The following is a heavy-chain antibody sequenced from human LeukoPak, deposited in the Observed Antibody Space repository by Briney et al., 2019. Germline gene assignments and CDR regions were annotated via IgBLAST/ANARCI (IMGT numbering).Heavy chain of an antibody. CDR2: VYYSGNT. V-gene: IGHV4-39*07. J-gene: IGHJ5*02. CDR1: GGSISSSGSY. D-gene: IGHD6-6*01. Sequence: SETLSLTCTVSGGSISSSGSYWGRIRQPPGKGLEWIGSVYYSGNTYNPSLKSRVTISVDTSKNQVSLNLTSVNAADTAIYYCARVMAARREDLNWFDPWGQGTLVTVSS. CDR3: ARVMAARREDLNWFDP.